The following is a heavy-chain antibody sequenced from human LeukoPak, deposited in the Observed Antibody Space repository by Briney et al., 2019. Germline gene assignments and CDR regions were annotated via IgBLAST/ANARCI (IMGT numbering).Heavy chain of an antibody. V-gene: IGHV1-2*02. D-gene: IGHD3-22*01. CDR2: TNPNSGGT. CDR1: GYTFTGYY. CDR3: ARAGIWDYSDSSGYHNAAFDI. J-gene: IGHJ3*02. Sequence: ASVKVSCKASGYTFTGYYMHWVRQAPGQGLEWMGWTNPNSGGTNYAQKFQGRVTMTRDTSISTAYMELSRLRSDDTAVYYCARAGIWDYSDSSGYHNAAFDIWGQGTMVTVSS.